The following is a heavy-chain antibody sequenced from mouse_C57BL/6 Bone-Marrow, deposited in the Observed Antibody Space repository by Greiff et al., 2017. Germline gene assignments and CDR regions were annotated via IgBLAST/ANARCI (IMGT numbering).Heavy chain of an antibody. CDR1: GYTFTDYE. D-gene: IGHD4-1*01. J-gene: IGHJ2*01. CDR2: IDPETGGT. CDR3: TRSGDWGPYLDY. Sequence: QVQLQQSGAGLVRPGASVTLSCKASGYTFTDYEMHWVKQTPVHGLEWIGAIDPETGGTAYNQKFKGKAILTADKSSSTAYMELRSRTSEDSAVYYCTRSGDWGPYLDYWGQGTTLTVSS. V-gene: IGHV1-15*01.